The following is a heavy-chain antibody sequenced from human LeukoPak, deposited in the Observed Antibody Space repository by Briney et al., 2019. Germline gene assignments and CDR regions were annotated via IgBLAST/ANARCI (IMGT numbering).Heavy chain of an antibody. CDR3: ARGLIVPAALNWFDP. Sequence: GGSLRLSCAASGFTFSSYSMNWVRQAPGKGLEWVPSISSSSYIYYADSVKGRFTISRDNAKNSLYLQMNSLRAEDTAVYYCARGLIVPAALNWFDPWGQGTLVTVSS. CDR1: GFTFSSYS. CDR2: ISSSSYI. J-gene: IGHJ5*02. D-gene: IGHD2-2*01. V-gene: IGHV3-21*01.